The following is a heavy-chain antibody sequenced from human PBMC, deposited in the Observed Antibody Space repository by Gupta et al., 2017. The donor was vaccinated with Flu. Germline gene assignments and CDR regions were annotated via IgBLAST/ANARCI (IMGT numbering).Heavy chain of an antibody. CDR2: IYYSGNT. Sequence: GKGLEWIGSIYYSGNTYYNPSLKSRVTISVDTSKNHFSLKLDSVTVADTAVYYCARHFVGYCSTATCYDENDYWGQGPLVTVSS. V-gene: IGHV4-39*01. D-gene: IGHD2-15*01. J-gene: IGHJ4*02. CDR3: ARHFVGYCSTATCYDENDY.